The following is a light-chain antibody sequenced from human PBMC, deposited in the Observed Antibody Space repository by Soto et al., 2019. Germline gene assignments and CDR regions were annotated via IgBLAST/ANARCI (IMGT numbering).Light chain of an antibody. J-gene: IGLJ3*02. CDR3: AGWDDSLNGRV. CDR1: SSNIGSSA. CDR2: SNN. Sequence: QSVLTQAPSASGTPGQTVTISCCGSSSNIGSSAVNWYQQLPGAAPRLLLYSNNQRPSGVPDRFSGSKSGTSASLAISGLQSEDEADYYCAGWDDSLNGRVFGGGTKLTVL. V-gene: IGLV1-44*01.